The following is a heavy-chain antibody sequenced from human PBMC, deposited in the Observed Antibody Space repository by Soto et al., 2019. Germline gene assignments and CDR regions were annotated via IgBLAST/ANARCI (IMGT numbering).Heavy chain of an antibody. V-gene: IGHV3-30*03. CDR1: GFTFSSYG. J-gene: IGHJ4*02. CDR2: VSYHGTNK. Sequence: GGSLRLSCAASGFTFSSYGMHWVRQAPGKGLEWVALVSYHGTNKYYGDSVNGRFTISRDNSKNTLYLQMNSLRAEDTAVYYCARGLPYDSSGYFFDYWGQGTLGTVS. D-gene: IGHD3-22*01. CDR3: ARGLPYDSSGYFFDY.